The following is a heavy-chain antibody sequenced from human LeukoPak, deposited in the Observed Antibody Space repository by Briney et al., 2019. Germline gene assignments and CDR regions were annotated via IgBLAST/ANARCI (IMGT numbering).Heavy chain of an antibody. CDR2: IIPILGIA. J-gene: IGHJ4*02. D-gene: IGHD5-18*01. Sequence: VKVSCKASGGTFSSYTISWVRQAPGQGLEWMGRIIPILGIANYAQKSQGRVTITADKSTSTAYMELSSLRSEDTAVYYCARTERGGYSYGPDYWGQGTLVTVSS. CDR1: GGTFSSYT. CDR3: ARTERGGYSYGPDY. V-gene: IGHV1-69*02.